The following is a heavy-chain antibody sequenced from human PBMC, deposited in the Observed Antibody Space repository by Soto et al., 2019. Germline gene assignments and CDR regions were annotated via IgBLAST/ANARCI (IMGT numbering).Heavy chain of an antibody. D-gene: IGHD2-21*01. CDR3: ATTIHYVMDV. CDR2: FDPEDGET. J-gene: IGHJ6*02. Sequence: ASVKVSCKVSGYTLSEISMHWVRQAPGKGLEWMGGFDPEDGETIYAQKFQGRVTMTEDTSTDTAYMELSSLRSEDTAVYYCATTIHYVMDVCGQGTSVTVSS. V-gene: IGHV1-24*01. CDR1: GYTLSEIS.